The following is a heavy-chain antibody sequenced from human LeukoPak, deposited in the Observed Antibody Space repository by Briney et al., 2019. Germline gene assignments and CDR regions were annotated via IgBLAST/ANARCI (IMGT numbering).Heavy chain of an antibody. J-gene: IGHJ5*02. V-gene: IGHV4-59*12. D-gene: IGHD6-13*01. CDR2: IYYSGST. CDR3: ARGRIAAAGTKYNCFDP. CDR1: GGSISTYY. Sequence: AETLSLTCTVSGGSISTYYWSWIRQPPGKGLEWIGCIYYSGSTNYNPSLKSRVTISVDTSKNQFSLKLSSVTAADTAVYYCARGRIAAAGTKYNCFDPWGQGTLVTVSS.